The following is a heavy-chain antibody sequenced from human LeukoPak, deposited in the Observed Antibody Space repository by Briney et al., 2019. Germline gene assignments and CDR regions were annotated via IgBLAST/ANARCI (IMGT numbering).Heavy chain of an antibody. V-gene: IGHV1-2*02. Sequence: GASVKLSCKASGYTFTDYYMHWVRQAPGQGLEWMGWINPNSGVTNYAQKFKGGVTMTRDTSITTAYLELTRLRSGDTAVYYCARALSRLPFDSWGQGTLVTVSS. D-gene: IGHD4-11*01. CDR3: ARALSRLPFDS. CDR2: INPNSGVT. CDR1: GYTFTDYY. J-gene: IGHJ4*02.